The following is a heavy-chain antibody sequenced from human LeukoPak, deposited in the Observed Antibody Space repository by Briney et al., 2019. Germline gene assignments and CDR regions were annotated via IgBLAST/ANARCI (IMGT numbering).Heavy chain of an antibody. V-gene: IGHV3-30*04. Sequence: PGGSLRLSCAASGFTFSSYAMHWVRQAPGKGLEWVAVISYDGSNKYYADSVKGRFTISRDNSKNTLYLQMNSLRAEDTAVYYCARASLYYYDSSGYQFDYWGQGTLVTVSS. CDR2: ISYDGSNK. J-gene: IGHJ4*02. CDR3: ARASLYYYDSSGYQFDY. CDR1: GFTFSSYA. D-gene: IGHD3-22*01.